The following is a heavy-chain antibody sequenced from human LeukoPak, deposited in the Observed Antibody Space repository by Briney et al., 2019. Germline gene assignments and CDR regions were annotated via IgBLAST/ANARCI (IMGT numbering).Heavy chain of an antibody. J-gene: IGHJ6*02. Sequence: SETLSLTCTVSGGSISSSSYYWSWIRQPPGKGLEWIGYIYYSGSTNYNPSLKSRVTISVDTSKNQFSLKLSSVTAADTAVYYCARLGPPWWELSGNYYYYGMDVWGQGTTVTVSS. CDR2: IYYSGST. CDR1: GGSISSSSYY. D-gene: IGHD1-26*01. V-gene: IGHV4-61*01. CDR3: ARLGPPWWELSGNYYYYGMDV.